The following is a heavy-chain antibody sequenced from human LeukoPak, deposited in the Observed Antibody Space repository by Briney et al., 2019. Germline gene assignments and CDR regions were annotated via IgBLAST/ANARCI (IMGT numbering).Heavy chain of an antibody. Sequence: SETLSLTCAVSGGSFSGYYWSWIRQPPGKGLEWIGEISHSGSTNYSPSLKSRVTISVDTSKNQFSLNLSSVTAADTAVYYCARALVRATMVWYFDLWGRGTLVTVSS. CDR3: ARALVRATMVWYFDL. CDR2: ISHSGST. V-gene: IGHV4-34*01. D-gene: IGHD5-12*01. CDR1: GGSFSGYY. J-gene: IGHJ2*01.